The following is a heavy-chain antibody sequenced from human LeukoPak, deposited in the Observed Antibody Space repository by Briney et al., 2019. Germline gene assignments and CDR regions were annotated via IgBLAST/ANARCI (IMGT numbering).Heavy chain of an antibody. CDR3: ARGYRRFYFDY. D-gene: IGHD1-1*01. J-gene: IGHJ4*02. CDR1: GYTFTSYY. Sequence: GASVKVSCKASGYTFTSYYMHWVRQAPGQGLEWMGGIIPIFSTANYAQKFQGRVTITADESTSTAYMELSSLRSEDTAVYYCARGYRRFYFDYWGQGTLVTVSS. CDR2: IIPIFSTA. V-gene: IGHV1-69*13.